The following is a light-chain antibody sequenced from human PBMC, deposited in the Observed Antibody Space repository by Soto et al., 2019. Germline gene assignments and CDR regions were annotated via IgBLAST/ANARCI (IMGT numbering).Light chain of an antibody. J-gene: IGKJ2*01. Sequence: EIVMTQSPATLSVSPGERATLSCRASQSVSSNLAWYQQKPGQAPRLLIYGASTRATGTPARFSGSGSGTEFTLTISSLQSEDFAVYYCQQYNNWPPYPYGQGTKLEIE. CDR3: QQYNNWPPYP. V-gene: IGKV3-15*01. CDR1: QSVSSN. CDR2: GAS.